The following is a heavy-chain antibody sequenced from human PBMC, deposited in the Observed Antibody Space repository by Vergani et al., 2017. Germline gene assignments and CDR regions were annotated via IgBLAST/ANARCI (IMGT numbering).Heavy chain of an antibody. CDR1: GYTFTSYD. CDR2: MSPNSGKT. CDR3: ARGRVQSWRLSYYYYMGV. J-gene: IGHJ6*03. D-gene: IGHD1-1*01. Sequence: QVQLVQSGAEVKKPGASVKVSCKASGYTFTSYDLNWVRQATGQGLEWMGWMSPNSGKTGYAQKFQGRVTFTRNTSISTAYMEVSSLRSEDTAVYYCARGRVQSWRLSYYYYMGVWGKGTTVTVSS. V-gene: IGHV1-8*01.